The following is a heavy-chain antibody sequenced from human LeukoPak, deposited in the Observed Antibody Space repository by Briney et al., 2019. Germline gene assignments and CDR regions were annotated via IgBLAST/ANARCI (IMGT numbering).Heavy chain of an antibody. CDR1: GYTFTSYG. V-gene: IGHV1-18*04. J-gene: IGHJ4*02. CDR2: NSAYNGNT. D-gene: IGHD6-13*01. CDR3: ARDGAAYSSSWIPFDY. Sequence: ASVKVSCKASGYTFTSYGISWVRQAPGQGLEWKGWNSAYNGNTNDAQKLQGRVTMTTDTSTSTAYMELRGLRSDDTAVYYCARDGAAYSSSWIPFDYWGQGTLVTVSS.